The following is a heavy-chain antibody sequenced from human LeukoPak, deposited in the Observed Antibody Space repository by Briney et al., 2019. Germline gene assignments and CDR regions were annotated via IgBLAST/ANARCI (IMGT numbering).Heavy chain of an antibody. Sequence: PSETLSLTCTVSGGSISSGDYYWSWIRQPPGKALEWIGTTFHSGSPNYNPSLKSRVTISIDTSKNQFSLKLSSVTAADTAFYYCARDAGGDFDYWGQGTLVTVSS. V-gene: IGHV4-30-4*01. CDR2: TFHSGSP. CDR3: ARDAGGDFDY. J-gene: IGHJ4*02. D-gene: IGHD2-21*01. CDR1: GGSISSGDYY.